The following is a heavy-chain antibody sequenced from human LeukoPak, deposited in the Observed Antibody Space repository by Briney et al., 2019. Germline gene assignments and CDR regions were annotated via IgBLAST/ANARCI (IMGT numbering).Heavy chain of an antibody. Sequence: GGSLRLSCAASGFTFSSSAMTWVRQAPGKGLEWVSGIGGGGTGTHYADSVKGRFTVSRDNSRNTLYLQMNSLRAEDTALYYCAKELESWEIFEYWGQGPLVTVSS. V-gene: IGHV3-23*01. CDR1: GFTFSSSA. CDR2: IGGGGTGT. D-gene: IGHD1-26*01. CDR3: AKELESWEIFEY. J-gene: IGHJ4*02.